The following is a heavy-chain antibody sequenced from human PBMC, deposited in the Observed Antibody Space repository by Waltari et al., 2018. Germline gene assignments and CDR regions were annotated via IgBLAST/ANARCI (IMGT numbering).Heavy chain of an antibody. V-gene: IGHV3-21*01. J-gene: IGHJ4*01. D-gene: IGHD1-26*01. CDR2: ISISNYI. Sequence: EVHLVESGGGLVKPGGSLRLSCVVSGFTLSTSRLNVVRQAPGKGLEWGSSISISNYIKYADSVKGRFTISRDTTKNSLYLQMNSLRVEDTAVYHCARDEIHVGPTNVGVTLDYWGPGALVIVSS. CDR3: ARDEIHVGPTNVGVTLDY. CDR1: GFTLSTSR.